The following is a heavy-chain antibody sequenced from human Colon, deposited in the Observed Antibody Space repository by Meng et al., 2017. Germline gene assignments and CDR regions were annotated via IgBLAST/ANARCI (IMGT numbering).Heavy chain of an antibody. J-gene: IGHJ6*02. CDR3: ARGPEYSSGWSFYYYYYGMDV. D-gene: IGHD6-19*01. V-gene: IGHV3-21*01. Sequence: GGSLRLSCAASGFTFSSYSMNWVRQAPGKGLEWVSSISSSSSYIYYADSVKGRFTIYRDNAKNSLYLQMNSLRAEDTAVYYCARGPEYSSGWSFYYYYYGMDVWGQGTTVTVSS. CDR1: GFTFSSYS. CDR2: ISSSSSYI.